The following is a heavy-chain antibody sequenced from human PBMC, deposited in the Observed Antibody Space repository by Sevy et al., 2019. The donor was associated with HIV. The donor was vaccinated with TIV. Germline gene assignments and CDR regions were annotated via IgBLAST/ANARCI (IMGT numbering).Heavy chain of an antibody. V-gene: IGHV3-7*01. CDR3: AGGGFLSRY. CDR2: INQAGSDK. D-gene: IGHD2-15*01. J-gene: IGHJ4*02. CDR1: GFTFSDSW. Sequence: GGSLRLSCAPSGFTFSDSWMTWVRQGPGKGLEWVANINQAGSDKYYVDSVRGRFTISRDNAKNSLYLQMNSLRVEDTALYYCAGGGFLSRYWGQGSLVTVSS.